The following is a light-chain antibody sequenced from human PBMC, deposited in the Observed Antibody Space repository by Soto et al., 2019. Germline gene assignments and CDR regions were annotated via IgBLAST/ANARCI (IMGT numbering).Light chain of an antibody. CDR3: QQYGSSQIT. J-gene: IGKJ5*01. CDR1: QSLNTD. CDR2: GAS. Sequence: EILMTQSPDSLSVSPGETATLSCRASQSLNTDLAWYQQKPGQAPRLLLYGASSRATGIPDRFSGSGSGTDFTLTISRLEPEDFAVYYCQQYGSSQITFGQGTRLEIK. V-gene: IGKV3-20*01.